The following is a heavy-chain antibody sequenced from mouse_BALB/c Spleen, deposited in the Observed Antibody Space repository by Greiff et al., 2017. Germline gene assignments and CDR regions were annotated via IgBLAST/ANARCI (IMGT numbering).Heavy chain of an antibody. D-gene: IGHD2-10*02. V-gene: IGHV5-12-2*01. Sequence: EVQLVESGGGLVQPGGSLKLSCAASGFTFSSYTMSWVRQTPEKRLEWVAYISNGGGSTYYPDTVKGRFTISRDNAKNTLYLQMSSLKSEDTAMYYCARHRYGNYYYYAMDYWGQGTSVTVSS. CDR3: ARHRYGNYYYYAMDY. J-gene: IGHJ4*01. CDR1: GFTFSSYT. CDR2: ISNGGGST.